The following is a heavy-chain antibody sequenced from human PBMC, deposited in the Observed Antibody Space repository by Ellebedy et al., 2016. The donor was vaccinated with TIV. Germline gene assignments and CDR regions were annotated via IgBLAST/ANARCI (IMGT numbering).Heavy chain of an antibody. CDR1: GFTFSGYW. CDR3: ARAGGRHSNGSGVY. V-gene: IGHV3-7*03. D-gene: IGHD4-11*01. Sequence: PGGSLRLSCAASGFTFSGYWMSWVRQAPGKGLEWVANIKEDGSEAYYVDSVKGRFTISRANAKNSLYLQISNLRAEDTAVFYCARAGGRHSNGSGVYWGQGTRVTVST. J-gene: IGHJ4*02. CDR2: IKEDGSEA.